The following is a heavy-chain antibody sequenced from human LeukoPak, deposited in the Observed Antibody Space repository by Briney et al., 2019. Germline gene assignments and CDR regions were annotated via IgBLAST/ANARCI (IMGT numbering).Heavy chain of an antibody. CDR2: IYYSGST. CDR3: ARQLWSPYYFDY. V-gene: IGHV4-59*08. Sequence: SETLSLTCTVSGGFISSYHWGWIRQPPGKGLEWIGYIYYSGSTNYNPSLKSRVTISVDTSKNQFSLKLSSVTAADTAVYYCARQLWSPYYFDYWGQGTLVTVSS. D-gene: IGHD5-18*01. CDR1: GGFISSYH. J-gene: IGHJ4*02.